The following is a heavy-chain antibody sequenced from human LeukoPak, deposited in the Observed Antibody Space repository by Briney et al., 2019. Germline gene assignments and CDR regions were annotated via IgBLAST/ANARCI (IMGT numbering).Heavy chain of an antibody. V-gene: IGHV4-39*07. D-gene: IGHD3-22*01. CDR3: ARHLAMIVPYFDY. Sequence: SETLSLTCTVSGGSISSSSYYWGWIRQPPGKGLEWIGSISYSGSTYYNPSLKSRVTISVDTSKNQFSLKLSSVTAADTAVYYCARHLAMIVPYFDYWGQGTLVTVSS. CDR2: ISYSGST. J-gene: IGHJ4*02. CDR1: GGSISSSSYY.